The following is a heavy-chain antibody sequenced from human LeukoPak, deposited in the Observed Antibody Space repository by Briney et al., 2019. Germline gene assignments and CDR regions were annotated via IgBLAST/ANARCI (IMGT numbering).Heavy chain of an antibody. D-gene: IGHD6-19*01. CDR2: IKQDGSEK. Sequence: GGSLRLSCAASGFTFNNYWMSWVRQAPGKGLEWVANIKQDGSEKYYVDSVKGRFTISRDNAKNSLYLQMNSLRAEDTAVYYCASARRKQWLENFFFDYWGQGTLVTVSS. V-gene: IGHV3-7*01. CDR3: ASARRKQWLENFFFDY. J-gene: IGHJ4*02. CDR1: GFTFNNYW.